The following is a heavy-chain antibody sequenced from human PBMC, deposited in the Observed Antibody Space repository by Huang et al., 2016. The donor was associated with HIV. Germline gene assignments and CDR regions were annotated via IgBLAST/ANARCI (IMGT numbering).Heavy chain of an antibody. D-gene: IGHD3-16*01. Sequence: QAQLVQSGAAVMKPGSSVRVSCKASGVSFSDYAFSWVRRAPGQGLGWRGGIIPRFGLTNYAPRLQGRVTISADKSSNTVYLELTSLRSGDTAVYYCAREGQNWLGKPFGALAFWGQGTEVIVSS. CDR1: GVSFSDYA. CDR2: IIPRFGLT. V-gene: IGHV1-69*10. J-gene: IGHJ4*03. CDR3: AREGQNWLGKPFGALAF.